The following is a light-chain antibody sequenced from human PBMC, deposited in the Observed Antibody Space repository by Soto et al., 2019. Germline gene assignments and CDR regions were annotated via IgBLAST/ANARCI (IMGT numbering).Light chain of an antibody. CDR3: QQCHNWPFT. V-gene: IGKV3-11*01. Sequence: EIVLTQSPATLSLSPGERATLSCRASQSVSSHLAWYQQKSGQTPRLLIYDASNRATGIPARFCGSGSGTDFTLTISSLEPEDFAVYYCQQCHNWPFTFGPGTKVDIK. J-gene: IGKJ3*01. CDR2: DAS. CDR1: QSVSSH.